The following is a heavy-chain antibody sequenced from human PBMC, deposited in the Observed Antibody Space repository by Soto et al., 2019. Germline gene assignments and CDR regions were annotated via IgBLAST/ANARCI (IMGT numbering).Heavy chain of an antibody. V-gene: IGHV5-51*01. D-gene: IGHD3-16*01. CDR2: IFPGDSDT. CDR3: VRPNFGALTHFDF. CDR1: GYGFTNYC. Sequence: LKTSCTASGYGFTNYCIGWVRQTPGKGLEWMGIIFPGDSDTRYNPSFEGQVTVSADESISTAYLQWNTLKASDTAMYYCVRPNFGALTHFDFWGQGTLVTVSS. J-gene: IGHJ4*02.